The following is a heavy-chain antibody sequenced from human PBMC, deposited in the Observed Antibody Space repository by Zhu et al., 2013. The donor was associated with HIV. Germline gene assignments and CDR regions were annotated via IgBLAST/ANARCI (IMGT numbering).Heavy chain of an antibody. Sequence: QVQLVQSGAEVKKPGASVRVSCKASGFTTNYYVHWVRQAPGQGLEWMGIINPGGGSTTYAQKFQGRVTMTTDTSTSTAYMELRSLRSDDTAVYYCARDHDYGDYVPGPYGMDVWGQGTTVTVSS. CDR3: ARDHDYGDYVPGPYGMDV. J-gene: IGHJ6*02. CDR2: INPGGGST. D-gene: IGHD4-17*01. V-gene: IGHV1-46*01. CDR1: GFTTNYY.